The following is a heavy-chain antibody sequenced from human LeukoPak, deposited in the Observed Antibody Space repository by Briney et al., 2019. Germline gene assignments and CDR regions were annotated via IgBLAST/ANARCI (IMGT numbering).Heavy chain of an antibody. Sequence: ASVKVSCKASGYTFTGYYMYWVRQAPGQGLEWMGWINPNSGGTNYAQKVEGRVTMTRDTSISTAYMELSRLRSDDTAVYYCARGTVTFRYWYFDLWGRGTLVTVSS. D-gene: IGHD4-17*01. CDR2: INPNSGGT. CDR1: GYTFTGYY. CDR3: ARGTVTFRYWYFDL. V-gene: IGHV1-2*02. J-gene: IGHJ2*01.